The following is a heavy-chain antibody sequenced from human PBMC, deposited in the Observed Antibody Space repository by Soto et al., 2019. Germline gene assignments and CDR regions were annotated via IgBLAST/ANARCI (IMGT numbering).Heavy chain of an antibody. CDR1: GLTFSSYE. J-gene: IGHJ6*02. D-gene: IGHD5-12*01. V-gene: IGHV3-48*03. CDR3: ARALDSGYDYYNYYGMGV. CDR2: ISSSGSTI. Sequence: PAGSMKLSSAACGLTFSSYEMNWVRKDTGKGLEWVSYISSSGSTIYYADSVKGRFTISRDNAKNSLYLQMNSLRAEDTAVYYCARALDSGYDYYNYYGMGVWGQGTMVTVSS.